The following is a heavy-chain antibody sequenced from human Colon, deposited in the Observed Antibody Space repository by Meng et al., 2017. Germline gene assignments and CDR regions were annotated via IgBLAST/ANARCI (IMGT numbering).Heavy chain of an antibody. V-gene: IGHV1-18*01. CDR1: GYTFIRNA. J-gene: IGHJ6*02. D-gene: IGHD2-2*01. CDR2: ISVYERKT. Sequence: ASVKVSCKASGYTFIRNAFSWVRQAPRQGLEWLGWISVYERKTNYAQKAQGRVTMITDTSTTTVYMELRSLRSDDTAVYYCTRGGGSAYYGLDVWGQGTTVTVSS. CDR3: TRGGGSAYYGLDV.